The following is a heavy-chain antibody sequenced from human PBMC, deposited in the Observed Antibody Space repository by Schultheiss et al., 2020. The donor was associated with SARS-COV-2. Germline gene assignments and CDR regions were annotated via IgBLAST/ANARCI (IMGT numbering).Heavy chain of an antibody. D-gene: IGHD2-2*01. V-gene: IGHV3-48*04. CDR1: GFTFSSYS. J-gene: IGHJ5*02. Sequence: GGSLRLSCAASGFTFSSYSMNWVRQAPGKGLEWVSYISSSSSTIYYADSVKGRFTISRDNAKYSLYLQMNSLRAEDTAVYYCAQLVVVPAANPDTFDPWGQGTLVTVSS. CDR2: ISSSSSTI. CDR3: AQLVVVPAANPDTFDP.